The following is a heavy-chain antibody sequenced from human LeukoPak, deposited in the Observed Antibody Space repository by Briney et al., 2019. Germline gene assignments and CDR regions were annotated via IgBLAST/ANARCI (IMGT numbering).Heavy chain of an antibody. CDR3: ARAPTTVVTRGFGLLFDY. V-gene: IGHV1-2*02. Sequence: ASVKVSCKASGGTFSSYAISWVRQAPGQGLEWMGWINPNSGGTNYAQKFQGRVTMTRDTSISTAYMELSRLRSDDTAVYYCARAPTTVVTRGFGLLFDYWGQGTLVTVSS. D-gene: IGHD4-23*01. CDR1: GGTFSSYA. CDR2: INPNSGGT. J-gene: IGHJ4*02.